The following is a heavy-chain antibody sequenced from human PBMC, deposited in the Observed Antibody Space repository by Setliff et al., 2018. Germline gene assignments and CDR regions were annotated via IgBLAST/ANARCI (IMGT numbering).Heavy chain of an antibody. CDR3: ARDRSAYNYGLDV. CDR1: GGSVSSASHY. CDR2: VYYTGTT. Sequence: SETLSLTCTVSGGSVSSASHYWGWIRQAPGKGLEWVGYVYYTGTTNYSPSLKGRVIISVDASKNRLSLQLNSVTPADTAVYYCARDRSAYNYGLDVWGRGTTVTVSS. J-gene: IGHJ6*02. V-gene: IGHV4-61*01.